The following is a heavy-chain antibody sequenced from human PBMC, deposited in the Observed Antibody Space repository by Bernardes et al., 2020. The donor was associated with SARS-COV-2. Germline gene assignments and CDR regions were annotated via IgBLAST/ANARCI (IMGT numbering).Heavy chain of an antibody. CDR3: TRYYCSGGSCYEDY. V-gene: IGHV3-49*03. CDR1: GFTFGDCA. CDR2: IRSKAYGGTT. Sequence: GSLRLSCTASGFTFGDCAMSWFRQAPGKGLEWVGFIRSKAYGGTTEYAASVKGRFTISRDDSKSIAYLQMNSLKTEDTAVYYCTRYYCSGGSCYEDYWGQGTLVTVSS. J-gene: IGHJ4*02. D-gene: IGHD2-15*01.